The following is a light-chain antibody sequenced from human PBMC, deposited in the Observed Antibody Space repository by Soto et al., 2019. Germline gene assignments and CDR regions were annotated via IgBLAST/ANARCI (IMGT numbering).Light chain of an antibody. J-gene: IGKJ5*01. Sequence: AFTNSPGTLSLSPVARTTLSCRVRQTVRNNYLAWYQQRPGQTPSLLIYGASTRDTGIPARFSGSGSGTHFTLTISSFEAEDVVVYYCALLACLPIPFGQVTRLEIK. V-gene: IGKV3-20*01. CDR3: ALLACLPIP. CDR1: QTVRNNY. CDR2: GAS.